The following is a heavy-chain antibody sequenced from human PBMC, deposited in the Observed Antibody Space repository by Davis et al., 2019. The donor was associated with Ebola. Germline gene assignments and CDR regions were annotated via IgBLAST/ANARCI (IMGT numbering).Heavy chain of an antibody. CDR3: ARDHYGDYYFDY. CDR1: GFTFSRYS. V-gene: IGHV3-48*02. Sequence: GGSLRLSCAASGFTFSRYSMNWVRQAPGKGLEWVSYISGSSSTIYYADSVKGRFTISRDNANNSLYLQMSSLRDEDTAVYYCARDHYGDYYFDYWGQGSLVTVSS. CDR2: ISGSSSTI. J-gene: IGHJ4*02. D-gene: IGHD4-17*01.